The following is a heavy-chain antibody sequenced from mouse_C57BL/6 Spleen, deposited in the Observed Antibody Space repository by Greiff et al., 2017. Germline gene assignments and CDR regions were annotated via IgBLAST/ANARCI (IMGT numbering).Heavy chain of an antibody. V-gene: IGHV1-52*01. Sequence: QVQLKQPGAELVRPGSSVKLSCKASGYTFTSYWMHWVKQRPIQGLEWIGNIDPSDSETHYNQKFKDKATLTVDKSSSTAYMQLSSLTSEDSAVYYCASQATYGNYGAMDDWGQGTSVTVSS. D-gene: IGHD2-1*01. CDR1: GYTFTSYW. CDR3: ASQATYGNYGAMDD. J-gene: IGHJ4*01. CDR2: IDPSDSET.